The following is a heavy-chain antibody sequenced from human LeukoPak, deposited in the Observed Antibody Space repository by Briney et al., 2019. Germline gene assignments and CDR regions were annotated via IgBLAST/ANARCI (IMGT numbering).Heavy chain of an antibody. CDR3: ARAAYYYDGSGYYLGD. D-gene: IGHD3-22*01. J-gene: IGHJ4*02. CDR1: GYTFTDYY. V-gene: IGHV1-2*06. Sequence: GASVKVSCKASGYTFTDYYMHWVRQAPGQGLEWMGRINPNSGGKNYAQKFQARVTMTRDTSISTAYMELSRLRSDDTALYYCARAAYYYDGSGYYLGDWGQGTLVTVSS. CDR2: INPNSGGK.